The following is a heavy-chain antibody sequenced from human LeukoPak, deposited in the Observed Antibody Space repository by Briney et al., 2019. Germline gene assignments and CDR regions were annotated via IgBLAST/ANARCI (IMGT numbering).Heavy chain of an antibody. D-gene: IGHD2-15*01. CDR2: IIPIFGTA. CDR3: ARYCSGGNCYSGLVY. V-gene: IGHV1-69*01. CDR1: GGTFSSYA. Sequence: GPSVKLSRKASGGTFSSYAISWVRQAPGQGLEWMGGIIPIFGTANYAQKFQGRVTITADESTSTAFMELSSLRSEDTAVYYCARYCSGGNCYSGLVYGSQGTLVAVSS. J-gene: IGHJ4*02.